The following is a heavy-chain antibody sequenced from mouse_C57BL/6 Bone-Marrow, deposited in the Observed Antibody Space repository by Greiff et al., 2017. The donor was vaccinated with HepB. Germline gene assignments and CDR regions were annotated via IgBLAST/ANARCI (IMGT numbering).Heavy chain of an antibody. Sequence: EVMLVESGGDLVKPGGSLKLSCAASGFTFSSYGMSWVRQTPDKRLEWVATISSGGSYTYYPDSVKGRFTISRDNAKNTLYLQMSSLKSEDTAMYYCARQGYYYGSSPGRAYWGQGTLVTVSA. J-gene: IGHJ3*01. CDR1: GFTFSSYG. CDR3: ARQGYYYGSSPGRAY. V-gene: IGHV5-6*01. D-gene: IGHD1-1*01. CDR2: ISSGGSYT.